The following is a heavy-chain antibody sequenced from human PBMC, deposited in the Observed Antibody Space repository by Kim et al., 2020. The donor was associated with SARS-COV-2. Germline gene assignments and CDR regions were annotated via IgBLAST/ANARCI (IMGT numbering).Heavy chain of an antibody. CDR3: AKGGKDYYDSSGPPAAFDI. J-gene: IGHJ3*02. Sequence: RFTSSRDNSKNTLYLQMNSLRAEDTAVYYCAKGGKDYYDSSGPPAAFDIWGQGTMVTVSS. V-gene: IGHV3-23*01. D-gene: IGHD3-22*01.